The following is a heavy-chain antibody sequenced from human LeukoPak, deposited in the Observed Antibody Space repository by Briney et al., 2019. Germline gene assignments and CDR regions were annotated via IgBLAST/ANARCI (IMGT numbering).Heavy chain of an antibody. D-gene: IGHD5-12*01. CDR3: AKGVEWLRSWY. Sequence: GGSLRLSCAASGFTFSNYAMSWVRQAPGQGLEWVSTISGGGITTYSADSVKGRFTISRDNSKNTLYLQMTSLRAEDTAVYYCAKGVEWLRSWYWGQGTLVTVSS. J-gene: IGHJ4*02. CDR2: ISGGGITT. V-gene: IGHV3-23*01. CDR1: GFTFSNYA.